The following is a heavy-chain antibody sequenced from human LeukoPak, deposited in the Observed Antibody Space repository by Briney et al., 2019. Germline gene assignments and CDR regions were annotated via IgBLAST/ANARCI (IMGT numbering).Heavy chain of an antibody. CDR3: ARYYDPPVGDAFDL. J-gene: IGHJ3*01. Sequence: GGSLSLSCAVSGFRFGSDWMSWVRQAPGKGLEWVANISPDGSEKFYVDAVKGRFIISRDNGKNSLYLQLNSLRADDTAVYYCARYYDPPVGDAFDLWGQGTMVTVSS. CDR2: ISPDGSEK. D-gene: IGHD3-16*01. V-gene: IGHV3-7*01. CDR1: GFRFGSDW.